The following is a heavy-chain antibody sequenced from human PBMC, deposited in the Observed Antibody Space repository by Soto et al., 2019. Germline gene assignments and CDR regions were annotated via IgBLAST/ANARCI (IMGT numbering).Heavy chain of an antibody. CDR1: GFTFSSYA. CDR2: ITSNGGNT. V-gene: IGHV3-64*01. Sequence: EVQLVESGAGLVQPGGSLRLSCAASGFTFSSYAMKWVRQAPGKGLESVSAITSNGGNTDYASSVKGRFTISRDNSKNTLYLQMGSLRAEDMAVYYCARRIPFGYGMDVWGQGTTVTVSS. J-gene: IGHJ6*02. CDR3: ARRIPFGYGMDV. D-gene: IGHD2-21*01.